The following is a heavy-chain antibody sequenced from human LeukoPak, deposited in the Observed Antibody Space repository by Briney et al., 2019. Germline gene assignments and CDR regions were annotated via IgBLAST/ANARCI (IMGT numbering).Heavy chain of an antibody. V-gene: IGHV1-69*05. CDR2: IIPIFGTA. J-gene: IGHJ4*02. Sequence: GASVKVSCKASGGTFSSYAISWVRQAPGQGLEWMGGIIPIFGTANYAQKFQGRVTITTDESTSTAYMERSSLRSEDTAVYYCARDRGGPYYDSSGSPSGYFDYWGQGTLVTVSS. CDR3: ARDRGGPYYDSSGSPSGYFDY. CDR1: GGTFSSYA. D-gene: IGHD3-22*01.